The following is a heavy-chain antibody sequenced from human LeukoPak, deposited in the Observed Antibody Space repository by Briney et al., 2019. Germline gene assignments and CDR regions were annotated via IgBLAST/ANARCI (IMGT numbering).Heavy chain of an antibody. CDR3: AKGRGFSPPLVGPYFDY. V-gene: IGHV3-30*18. CDR1: GFTFSSYG. Sequence: GGSLRLSCAASGFTFSSYGMHWVRQAPGKGLEWVAVISYDGSNKYYADSVKGRFTISRDNSKNTLYLQMNSLRAEDTAVYYCAKGRGFSPPLVGPYFDYWGQGTLVTVSS. CDR2: ISYDGSNK. D-gene: IGHD2-2*01. J-gene: IGHJ4*02.